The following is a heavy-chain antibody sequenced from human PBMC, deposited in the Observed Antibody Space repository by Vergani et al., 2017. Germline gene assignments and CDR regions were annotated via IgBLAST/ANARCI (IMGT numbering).Heavy chain of an antibody. J-gene: IGHJ1*01. CDR1: GGSFSGYY. V-gene: IGHV4-34*01. D-gene: IGHD6-19*01. CDR3: ARQDGSGWYWGETEYFQH. Sequence: QVQLQQWGAGLLKPSETLSLTCAVYGGSFSGYYWGWIRQPPGKGLEWIGSIYYSGSTYYHPSLKSRVTISVDTSTNQVSLKLSSVTAADTAVYYCARQDGSGWYWGETEYFQHWGQGTLVTVSS. CDR2: IYYSGST.